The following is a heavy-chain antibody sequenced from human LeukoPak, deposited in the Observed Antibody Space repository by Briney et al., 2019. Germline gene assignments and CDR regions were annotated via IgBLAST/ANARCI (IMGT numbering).Heavy chain of an antibody. Sequence: PETLSLTCAVYGGSFSGYYWSWIRQPPGKGLEWIGEINHSGSTNYNPSLKSRVTISVDTSKNQFSLKLSSVTAADTAVYYCARGRKGYSYGPGRYFDYWGQGTLVTVSS. J-gene: IGHJ4*02. V-gene: IGHV4-34*01. CDR3: ARGRKGYSYGPGRYFDY. CDR1: GGSFSGYY. CDR2: INHSGST. D-gene: IGHD5-18*01.